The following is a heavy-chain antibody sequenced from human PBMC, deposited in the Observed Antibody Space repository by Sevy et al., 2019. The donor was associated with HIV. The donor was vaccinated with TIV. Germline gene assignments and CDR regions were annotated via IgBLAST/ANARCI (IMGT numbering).Heavy chain of an antibody. Sequence: GGSLRLSCAASGFTFSTYWMTWVRQAPGKGLEWVDYIKQDGTEAYYVDAVRGRFTVSRDNSHKSFFLQMTSLRDEDTAVYYCARGLADWGSFHYSLWGQGTPVTVSS. D-gene: IGHD3-16*01. CDR2: IKQDGTEA. V-gene: IGHV3-7*01. CDR3: ARGLADWGSFHYSL. J-gene: IGHJ4*02. CDR1: GFTFSTYW.